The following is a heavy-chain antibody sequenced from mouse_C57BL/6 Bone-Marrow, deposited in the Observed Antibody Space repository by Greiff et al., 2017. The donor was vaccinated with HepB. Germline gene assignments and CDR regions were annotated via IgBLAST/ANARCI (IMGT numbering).Heavy chain of an antibody. CDR1: GYTFTSYT. CDR3: ARGRTYPWFAY. J-gene: IGHJ3*01. V-gene: IGHV1-4*01. CDR2: INPSSGYT. Sequence: VQLQQSGAELARPGASVKMSCKASGYTFTSYTMHWVKQRPGKGLEWIGYINPSSGYTKYNQKFKDKATLTADKSSSTAYMQLSSLTSEDSAVYYCARGRTYPWFAYWGQGTLVTVSA.